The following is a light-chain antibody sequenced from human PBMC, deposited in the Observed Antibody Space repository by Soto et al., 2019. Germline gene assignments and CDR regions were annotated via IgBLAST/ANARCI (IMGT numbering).Light chain of an antibody. CDR1: QSVCSN. Sequence: EIVMTQSPATLSVSPGERATLSCRASQSVCSNLAWYQQKPGQAPRLLIYGASTRATGIPARFSGSGSGTEFTLTISSLQSEDFAVYYCQQYNNWRTWTFGQGTKV. CDR3: QQYNNWRTWT. CDR2: GAS. J-gene: IGKJ1*01. V-gene: IGKV3-15*01.